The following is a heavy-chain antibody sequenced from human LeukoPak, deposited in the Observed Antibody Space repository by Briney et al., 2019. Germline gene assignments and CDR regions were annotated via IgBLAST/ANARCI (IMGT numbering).Heavy chain of an antibody. CDR3: ARRYYGSGSYYNWFDP. D-gene: IGHD3-10*01. V-gene: IGHV5-51*01. CDR2: IYPGDSDT. CDR1: GYNFTNYW. J-gene: IGHJ5*02. Sequence: GESLKISCKGSGYNFTNYWIGWVRQVPGKGLEWMGIIYPGDSDTRYSPSFQGQVTISADKSISTAYLQWSSLKASDTAMYYCARRYYGSGSYYNWFDPWGQGTLVTVSS.